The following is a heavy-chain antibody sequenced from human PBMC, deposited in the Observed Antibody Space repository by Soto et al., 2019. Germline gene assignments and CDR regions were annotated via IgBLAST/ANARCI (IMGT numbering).Heavy chain of an antibody. CDR3: AKAKGVGATRGYYFDY. J-gene: IGHJ4*02. V-gene: IGHV3-9*01. D-gene: IGHD1-26*01. CDR2: ISWNSGSI. Sequence: EVQLVESGGGLVQPGRSLGLSCAASGFTFDDYAMHWVRQAPGKGLEWVSGISWNSGSIGYADSVKGRFTISRDNAKNSLYLQMNSLRAEDTALYYCAKAKGVGATRGYYFDYWGQGTLVTVSS. CDR1: GFTFDDYA.